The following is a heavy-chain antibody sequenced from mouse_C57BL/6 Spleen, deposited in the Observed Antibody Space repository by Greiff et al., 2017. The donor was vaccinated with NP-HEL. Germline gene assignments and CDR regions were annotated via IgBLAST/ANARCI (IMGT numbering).Heavy chain of an antibody. CDR2: INPSNGGT. CDR3: AALITTVVAPPGFAY. Sequence: VQLQQPGTELVKPGASVKLSCKASGYTFTSYWMHWVKQRPGQGLEWIGNINPSNGGTNYNEKFKSKATLTVDKSSSTAYMQLSSLTSEDSAVYYCAALITTVVAPPGFAYWGQGTLVTVSA. D-gene: IGHD1-1*01. CDR1: GYTFTSYW. V-gene: IGHV1-53*01. J-gene: IGHJ3*01.